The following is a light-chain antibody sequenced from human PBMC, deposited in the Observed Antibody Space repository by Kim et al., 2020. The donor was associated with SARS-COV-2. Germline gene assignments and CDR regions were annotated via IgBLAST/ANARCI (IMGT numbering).Light chain of an antibody. CDR2: AAS. CDR3: QQLNSYLT. J-gene: IGKJ3*01. CDR1: QGISSY. Sequence: IQLTQSPYSLSASVGDRVTITCRASQGISSYLAWYQQKPGKAPKLLIYAASTLQSGVPSRFSGSGSGTDFTLTISSLQPEDFATYYCQQLNSYLTFGPGTKVDIK. V-gene: IGKV1-9*01.